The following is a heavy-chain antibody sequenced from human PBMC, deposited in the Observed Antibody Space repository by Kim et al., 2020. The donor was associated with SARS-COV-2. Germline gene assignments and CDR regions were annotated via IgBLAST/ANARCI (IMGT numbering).Heavy chain of an antibody. CDR2: GNT. D-gene: IGHD2-2*01. Sequence: GNTKYSENCQGRVTITWDTSASVVYMDLSSLRSGDTAVYYCARGGRTGDYWGQGTLVTVSS. V-gene: IGHV1-3*01. CDR3: ARGGRTGDY. J-gene: IGHJ4*02.